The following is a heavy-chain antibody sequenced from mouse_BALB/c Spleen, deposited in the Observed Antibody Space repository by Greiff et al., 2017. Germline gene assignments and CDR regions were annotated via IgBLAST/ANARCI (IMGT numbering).Heavy chain of an antibody. V-gene: IGHV1S56*01. CDR1: GYTFTSYY. D-gene: IGHD2-1*01. J-gene: IGHJ2*01. Sequence: VQLQQSGPELVKPGASVRISCKASGYTFTSYYIHWVKQRPGQGLEWIGWIYPGNVNTKYNEKFKGKATLTADKSSSTAYMQLSSLTSEDSAVYFCARYDYYGNYYFDYWGQGTTLTVSS. CDR3: ARYDYYGNYYFDY. CDR2: IYPGNVNT.